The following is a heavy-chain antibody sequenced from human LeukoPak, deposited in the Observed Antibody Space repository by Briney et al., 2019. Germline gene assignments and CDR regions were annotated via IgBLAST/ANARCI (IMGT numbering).Heavy chain of an antibody. CDR3: VSAYGGLLDY. D-gene: IGHD3-16*01. CDR2: VSANGDTI. CDR1: GFTFSSYE. Sequence: GGPLRLSCAASGFTFSSYEMNWVRQAPGKGLEWISYVSANGDTIYYADSVSGRFTISRDNAKNSLYLQMNSLRAEDTAVYYCVSAYGGLLDYWGQGTLVTVSS. J-gene: IGHJ4*02. V-gene: IGHV3-48*03.